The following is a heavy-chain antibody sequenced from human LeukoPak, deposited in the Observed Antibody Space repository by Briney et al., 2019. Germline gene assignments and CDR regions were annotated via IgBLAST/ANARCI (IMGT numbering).Heavy chain of an antibody. CDR3: ATGGTYQLLPYYYYMDV. Sequence: APVKVSCKVSGYTLTELSMHWVRQAPGKGLEWVGGFDPEDGETIYAQKFQGRVTMTEDTSTDTACMELSSLRSEDTAVYYCATGGTYQLLPYYYYMDVWGKGTTVTVSS. CDR1: GYTLTELS. J-gene: IGHJ6*03. V-gene: IGHV1-24*01. D-gene: IGHD2-2*01. CDR2: FDPEDGET.